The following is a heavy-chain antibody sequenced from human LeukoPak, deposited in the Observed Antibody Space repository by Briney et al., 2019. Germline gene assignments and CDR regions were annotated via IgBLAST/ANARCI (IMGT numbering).Heavy chain of an antibody. J-gene: IGHJ5*01. Sequence: GGSLTLSCAASGFTFSRFWMSWVRQAPGQGLEWVSSISGSRTDIYYADSVKGRFTISRDNAKNSLYLQMTSLRAEDTAVYYCARDYGSGSPNWFDSWGQGTLVTVSS. CDR2: ISGSRTDI. D-gene: IGHD3-10*01. CDR1: GFTFSRFW. V-gene: IGHV3-21*01. CDR3: ARDYGSGSPNWFDS.